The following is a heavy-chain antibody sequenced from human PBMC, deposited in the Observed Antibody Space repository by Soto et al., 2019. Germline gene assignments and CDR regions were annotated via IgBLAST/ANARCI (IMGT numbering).Heavy chain of an antibody. CDR1: GYTFSSYL. D-gene: IGHD6-13*01. J-gene: IGHJ4*02. CDR3: ARDLLGDSSAWYDY. CDR2: IIAVNGDT. Sequence: ASVKVSCKASGYTFSSYLIHWVRQAPGQRLEWMGWIIAVNGDTKYSQRFQGRVIFTRDTSANTAYMEASSLRSEDTAVYYCARDLLGDSSAWYDYWGQGTLVTVSS. V-gene: IGHV1-3*01.